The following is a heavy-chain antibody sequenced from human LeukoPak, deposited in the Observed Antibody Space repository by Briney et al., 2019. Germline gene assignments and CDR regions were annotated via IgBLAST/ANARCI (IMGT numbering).Heavy chain of an antibody. D-gene: IGHD3-22*01. Sequence: PGGALRLSCAASGSTFSSYGMHWVRRAPGKGREGVGVIWYDGSNEHYADSVKGRFIISRDNSKNTLYLQMNSLSAEDTAVYYCAREVLDYFDTSGPVDYWGQGTLVTVSS. CDR2: IWYDGSNE. V-gene: IGHV3-33*01. J-gene: IGHJ4*02. CDR1: GSTFSSYG. CDR3: AREVLDYFDTSGPVDY.